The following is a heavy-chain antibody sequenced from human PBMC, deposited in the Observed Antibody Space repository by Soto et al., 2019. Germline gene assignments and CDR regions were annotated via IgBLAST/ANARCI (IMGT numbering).Heavy chain of an antibody. CDR2: ISAYNGNT. CDR3: ARYSGNNNYYYYGMDV. CDR1: GYTFTSYG. D-gene: IGHD1-26*01. J-gene: IGHJ6*02. V-gene: IGHV1-18*04. Sequence: ASVKVSCKAPGYTFTSYGISWVRQAPGQGLEWMGWISAYNGNTNYAQKLQGRVTMTTDTSTSTAYMELRSLRSDDTAVYYCARYSGNNNYYYYGMDVWGQGTTVTVSS.